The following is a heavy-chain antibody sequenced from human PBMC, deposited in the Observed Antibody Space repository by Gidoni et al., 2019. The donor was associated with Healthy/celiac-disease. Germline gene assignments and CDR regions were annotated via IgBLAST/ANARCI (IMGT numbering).Heavy chain of an antibody. Sequence: QVQLVESGGGVVQPGRSLRLSCAASGFPFSSYAMHWVRQAPGKGLEWVAVISYDGSNKYYADSVKGRFTISRDNSKNTLYLQMNSLRAEDTAVYYCARDASVGAPRGYFDYWGQGTLVTVSS. CDR3: ARDASVGAPRGYFDY. CDR1: GFPFSSYA. D-gene: IGHD1-26*01. V-gene: IGHV3-30-3*01. CDR2: ISYDGSNK. J-gene: IGHJ4*02.